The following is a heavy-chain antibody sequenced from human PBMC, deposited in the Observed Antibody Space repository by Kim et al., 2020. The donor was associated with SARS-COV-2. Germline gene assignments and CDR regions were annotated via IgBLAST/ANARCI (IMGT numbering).Heavy chain of an antibody. CDR2: IKQDGSKK. CDR1: GFTFSGYW. V-gene: IGHV3-7*01. J-gene: IGHJ3*02. D-gene: IGHD1-26*01. CDR3: AREGIVDASYAAFDI. Sequence: GGSLRLSCAASGFTFSGYWMSWVRQAPGKGLEWVANIKQDGSKKYYVDSVKGRFTISRDNAKNSLYLQLNSLRAEDTAVYYCAREGIVDASYAAFDIWGQGTMVTVSP.